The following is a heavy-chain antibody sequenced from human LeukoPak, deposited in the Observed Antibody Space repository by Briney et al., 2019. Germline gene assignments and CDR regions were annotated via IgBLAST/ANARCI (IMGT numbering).Heavy chain of an antibody. CDR2: ISGSGGST. CDR3: AKDLGYSSSWCDY. J-gene: IGHJ4*02. D-gene: IGHD6-13*01. CDR1: GFTFSSYA. Sequence: GGSLRLSCAASGFTFSSYAMSWVRQAPGKGLEWVSAISGSGGSTYYADSVKGRFAISRDNSKNTLYLQMNSLRAEDTAVYYCAKDLGYSSSWCDYWGQGTLVTVSS. V-gene: IGHV3-23*01.